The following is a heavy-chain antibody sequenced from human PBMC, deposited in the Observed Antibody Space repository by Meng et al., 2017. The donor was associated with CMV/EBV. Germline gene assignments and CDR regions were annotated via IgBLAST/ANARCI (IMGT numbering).Heavy chain of an antibody. J-gene: IGHJ6*02. CDR2: INHSGST. CDR3: AREVVPAAILSFRYYGMDV. V-gene: IGHV4-34*01. CDR1: GGSFSGYY. Sequence: SETLSLTCAVYGGSFSGYYWSWIRQPPGKGLEWIGEINHSGSTNYNPSLKSRVTISVDTSKNQFSLKLSSVTAADTAVYYCAREVVPAAILSFRYYGMDVWGQGTTVTVSS. D-gene: IGHD2-2*01.